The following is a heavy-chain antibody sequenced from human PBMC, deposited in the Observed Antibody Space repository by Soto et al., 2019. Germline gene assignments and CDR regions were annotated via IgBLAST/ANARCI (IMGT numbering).Heavy chain of an antibody. CDR3: ARDGWYPGYSSGWYGNYGMDV. V-gene: IGHV6-1*01. J-gene: IGHJ6*02. Sequence: PSQTLSLTCAISGDSLSSNSAAWSWIRQSPSRGLEWLGRTYYRSKWYNDYAVSVKSRITINPDTSKNQFSLHLNSVTPEDTAVYYCARDGWYPGYSSGWYGNYGMDVWGQGTTVTVSS. CDR1: GDSLSSNSAA. D-gene: IGHD6-19*01. CDR2: TYYRSKWYN.